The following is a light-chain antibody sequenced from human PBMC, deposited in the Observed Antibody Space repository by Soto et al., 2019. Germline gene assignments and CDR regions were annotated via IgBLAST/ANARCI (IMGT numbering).Light chain of an antibody. CDR2: EGS. V-gene: IGLV2-23*01. J-gene: IGLJ1*01. CDR1: SSDVGSYNL. Sequence: QFALTQPASVSGSPGQSITISCTVTSSDVGSYNLVSWYQQHPGKAPKLMIYEGSKRPSGVSNRFSGSKSGNTASLTISGLQAEDEADYYCCSYAGSRYVFGTGTKVTVL. CDR3: CSYAGSRYV.